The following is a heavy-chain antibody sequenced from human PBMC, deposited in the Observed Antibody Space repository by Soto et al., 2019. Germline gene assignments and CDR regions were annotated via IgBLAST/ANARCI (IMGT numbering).Heavy chain of an antibody. CDR1: GSTFINSA. V-gene: IGHV1-18*01. CDR2: ISPYNGNT. Sequence: ASLKVSCKSTGSTFINSAIAGVRQAPGQGLEWMGWISPYNGNTNYAQRVQGRVTITTDTSTSTAYMEIRSLRSDDTAVYYCARDQSSGVFDYWGQGTLVTVS. CDR3: ARDQSSGVFDY. D-gene: IGHD3-22*01. J-gene: IGHJ4*02.